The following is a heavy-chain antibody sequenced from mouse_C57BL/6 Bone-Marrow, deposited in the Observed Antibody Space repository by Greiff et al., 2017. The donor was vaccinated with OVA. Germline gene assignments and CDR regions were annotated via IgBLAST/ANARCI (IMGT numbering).Heavy chain of an antibody. CDR1: EYEFPSHD. CDR2: INSDGGST. V-gene: IGHV5-2*01. D-gene: IGHD1-1*01. CDR3: ASRDYYGSSYDFDY. Sequence: DVMLVESGGGLVQPGESLKLSCESNEYEFPSHDMSWVRKTPEKRLELVAAINSDGGSTYYPDTMERRFIISRDNTKKTLYLQMSSLRSEDTALYYCASRDYYGSSYDFDYWGQGTTLTVSS. J-gene: IGHJ2*01.